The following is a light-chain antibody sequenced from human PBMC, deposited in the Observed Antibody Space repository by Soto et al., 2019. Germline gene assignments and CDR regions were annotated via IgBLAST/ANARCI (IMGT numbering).Light chain of an antibody. CDR2: DTS. CDR3: HHRKSWPRT. V-gene: IGKV3-11*01. CDR1: QTVSSK. Sequence: EIVLTQSPATLSSSPGERATLSCRASQTVSSKLAWYQHKPGQAPRLLIYDTSNRATGIPARFSGSGYGTDFTLTISSLEPEDFAVYYCHHRKSWPRTLGQGTKVDIK. J-gene: IGKJ1*01.